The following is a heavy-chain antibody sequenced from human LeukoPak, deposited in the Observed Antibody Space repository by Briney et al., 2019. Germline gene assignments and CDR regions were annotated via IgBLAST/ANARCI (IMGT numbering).Heavy chain of an antibody. CDR3: ARHRDSSGWPNYFDY. Sequence: SETLSLTCTVSGGSISGYYWSWIRQPPGKGLEWIGYIFHSASTNYNPSLKSRLTISIDTSKNQFSLRLSTVTAADTAVYYCARHRDSSGWPNYFDYWGQGTLVTVSS. CDR2: IFHSAST. CDR1: GGSISGYY. V-gene: IGHV4-59*08. J-gene: IGHJ4*02. D-gene: IGHD6-19*01.